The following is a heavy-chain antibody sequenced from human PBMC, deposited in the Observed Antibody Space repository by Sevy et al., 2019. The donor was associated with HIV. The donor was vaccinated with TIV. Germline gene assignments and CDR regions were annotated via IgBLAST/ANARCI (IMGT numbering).Heavy chain of an antibody. CDR2: IFGARGVI. D-gene: IGHD3-22*01. J-gene: IGHJ3*02. CDR1: GFTFTNYA. V-gene: IGHV3-23*01. Sequence: GVLRLSCAASGFTFTNYAMNWVRQAPGKGLEWVSTIFGARGVIYDADSLKGRFTISRDNSKNTLYLQMDSLRAEDTAVYYCAGGRYDSSGSFDAFDIWGQGTMVTVSS. CDR3: AGGRYDSSGSFDAFDI.